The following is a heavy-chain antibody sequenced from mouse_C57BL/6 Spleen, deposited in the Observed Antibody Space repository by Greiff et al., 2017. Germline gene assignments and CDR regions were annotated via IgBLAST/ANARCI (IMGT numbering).Heavy chain of an antibody. CDR1: GFTFSSYA. J-gene: IGHJ3*01. CDR3: ARDEGYDDGFAY. Sequence: EVQLQESGGGLVKPGGSLKLSCAASGFTFSSYAMSWVRQTPEKRLEWVATISDGGSYTYYPDNVKGRFTISRDNAKNNLYLQMSHLKSEDTAMYYCARDEGYDDGFAYWGQGTLVTVSA. D-gene: IGHD2-2*01. CDR2: ISDGGSYT. V-gene: IGHV5-4*01.